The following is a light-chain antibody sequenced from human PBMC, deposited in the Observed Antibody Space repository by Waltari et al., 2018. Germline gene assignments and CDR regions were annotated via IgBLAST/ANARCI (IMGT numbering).Light chain of an antibody. J-gene: IGLJ3*02. Sequence: QLVLTPSHSASASLGVSLKLTCTRSSCHSSTIIAVLQQQSGKGPRYLMKVNSDGSHRKGDEIPDRFSGSSSGAERYLTICSLQSEDEADYYCETGGHGTWVFCGGTKLTVL. V-gene: IGLV4-69*01. CDR2: VNSDGSH. CDR1: SCHSSTI. CDR3: ETGGHGTWV.